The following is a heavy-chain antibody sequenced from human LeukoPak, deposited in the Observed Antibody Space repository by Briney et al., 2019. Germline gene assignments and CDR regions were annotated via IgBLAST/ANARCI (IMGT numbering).Heavy chain of an antibody. D-gene: IGHD2-2*02. CDR1: GGSFSGYY. CDR2: ISGSGGST. J-gene: IGHJ6*02. Sequence: ETLSLTCAVYGGSFSGYYWSWIRQPPGKGLEWVSAISGSGGSTYYADSVKGRFTISRDNSKNTLYLQMNSLRAEDTAVYYCAKDPYCSSTSCYTGTELYYYYGMDVWGQGTTVTVSS. CDR3: AKDPYCSSTSCYTGTELYYYYGMDV. V-gene: IGHV3-23*01.